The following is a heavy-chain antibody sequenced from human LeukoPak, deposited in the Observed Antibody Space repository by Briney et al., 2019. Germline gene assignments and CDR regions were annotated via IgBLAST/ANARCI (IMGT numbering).Heavy chain of an antibody. D-gene: IGHD6-13*01. Sequence: GGSLRLSCAASGNYWMHWVRQAPGKGLVWVSHINGDGSWTTYADSVKGRFTISKDNAKNTVYLQMNNLRAEDTAVYYCARDGEGIADHWGQGTLVTVSS. CDR2: INGDGSWT. V-gene: IGHV3-74*01. J-gene: IGHJ4*02. CDR3: ARDGEGIADH. CDR1: GNYW.